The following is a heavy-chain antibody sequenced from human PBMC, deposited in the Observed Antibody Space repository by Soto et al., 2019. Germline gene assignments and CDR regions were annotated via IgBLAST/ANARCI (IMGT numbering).Heavy chain of an antibody. J-gene: IGHJ6*02. CDR3: SHAPGRRGYYGLDV. CDR2: IKSKSDGGTT. V-gene: IGHV3-15*07. CDR1: GFSFINAW. D-gene: IGHD3-10*01. Sequence: EVQLVESGGGLVKPGGSLRLSCAASGFSFINAWMHWVRQAPGKGLEWVGRIKSKSDGGTTDYAAPVKGRFTISRDDSKNTLSLQMNGLQAEDTAVYYCSHAPGRRGYYGLDVWGQGTTVTVSS.